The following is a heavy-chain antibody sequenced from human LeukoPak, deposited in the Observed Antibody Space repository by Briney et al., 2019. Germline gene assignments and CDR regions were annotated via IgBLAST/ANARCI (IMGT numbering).Heavy chain of an antibody. D-gene: IGHD4-17*01. CDR1: GGSISSYY. CDR2: IYSTGST. V-gene: IGHV4-4*07. CDR3: AGGRDGDSFDY. J-gene: IGHJ4*02. Sequence: SETLSLTCTVSGGSISSYYWSWIRQPAGKGLEWIGRIYSTGSTNYNPSLKSRVTISVDTSKNQFSLKLSSVTAADTAVYYCAGGRDGDSFDYWGQGTLVTVSS.